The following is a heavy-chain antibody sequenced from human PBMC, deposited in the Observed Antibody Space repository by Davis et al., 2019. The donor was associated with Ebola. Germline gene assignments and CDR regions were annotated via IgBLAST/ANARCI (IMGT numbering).Heavy chain of an antibody. V-gene: IGHV4-31*03. CDR1: GDSIGSDRFY. D-gene: IGHD3-16*01. Sequence: SETLSLTCTVSGDSIGSDRFYWNWIRQHPGKGLEWIGYIYFTGTTYFNPSLKNRLVMSVDTSGNEFTLKLTSVTAADTAVYYCARGGRASSRGIYFDYWGQGRLVTVSS. J-gene: IGHJ4*02. CDR3: ARGGRASSRGIYFDY. CDR2: IYFTGTT.